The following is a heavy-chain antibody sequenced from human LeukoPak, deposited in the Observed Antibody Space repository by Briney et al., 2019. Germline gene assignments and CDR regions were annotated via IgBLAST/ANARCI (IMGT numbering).Heavy chain of an antibody. CDR1: GFTFSSYG. Sequence: GGSLRLSCAASGFTFSSYGMHWVRQAPGKGLEWVAVISYDGSNKYYADPVKGRFTISRDNSKNTLYLQMNSLRAEDTAVYYCAKRRRDGYNYLDYWGQGTLVTVSS. V-gene: IGHV3-30*18. CDR3: AKRRRDGYNYLDY. J-gene: IGHJ4*02. D-gene: IGHD5-24*01. CDR2: ISYDGSNK.